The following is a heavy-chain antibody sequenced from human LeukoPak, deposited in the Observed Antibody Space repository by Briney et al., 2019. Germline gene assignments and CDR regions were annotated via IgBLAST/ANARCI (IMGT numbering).Heavy chain of an antibody. J-gene: IGHJ4*02. CDR1: GYTFTSYY. CDR3: ARAVGPNTAMVGHFDY. CDR2: INPSGGST. D-gene: IGHD5-18*01. Sequence: ASVKVSCKASGYTFTSYYMHWVRQAPGQGLEWMGIINPSGGSTSYAQKFQGRVTMTRDTSTSTVYMELSSLRSEDTAVYYCARAVGPNTAMVGHFDYWGQGTLVTVSS. V-gene: IGHV1-46*01.